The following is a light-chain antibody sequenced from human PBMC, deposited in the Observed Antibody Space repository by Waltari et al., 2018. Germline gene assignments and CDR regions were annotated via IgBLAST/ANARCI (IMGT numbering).Light chain of an antibody. CDR3: CSYAGHSTFV. J-gene: IGLJ3*02. CDR1: NSEIGIFNL. CDR2: ETT. Sequence: QSALTQPASGSGSPGQSTTIPCTGSNSEIGIFNLVSWYQQLSNTAHKLIIYETTKRPSGVSDRISGSQSGNTASLTISGLQTEDEADYYCCSYAGHSTFVFGGGTRLTVL. V-gene: IGLV2-23*02.